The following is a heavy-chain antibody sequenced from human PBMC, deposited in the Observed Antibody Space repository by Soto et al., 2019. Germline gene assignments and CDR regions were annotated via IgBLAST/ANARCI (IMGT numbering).Heavy chain of an antibody. CDR2: IRSKANSYAT. V-gene: IGHV3-73*01. CDR3: ARFGHRTPPN. Sequence: PGGSLRLSCAASGFTFSGSAMHWVRQASGKGLEWVGRIRSKANSYATAYAASVKGRFTISRDNAKNSLYLQMNSLRAEDTAVYYCARFGHRTPPNWGQGTLVTVSS. CDR1: GFTFSGSA. J-gene: IGHJ4*02. D-gene: IGHD3-10*01.